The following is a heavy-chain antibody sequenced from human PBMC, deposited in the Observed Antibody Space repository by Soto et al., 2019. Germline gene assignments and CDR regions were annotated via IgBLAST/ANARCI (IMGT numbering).Heavy chain of an antibody. CDR2: INHSGST. V-gene: IGHV4-34*01. D-gene: IGHD3-9*01. Sequence: SETLSLTWAVYGGSFSGYYWSWIRQPPGKGLEWIGEINHSGSTNYNPSLKSRVTISVDTSKNQFSLKLSSVTAADTAVYYCARANADILSRYYYYGMDVWGQGTTVTVSS. CDR1: GGSFSGYY. CDR3: ARANADILSRYYYYGMDV. J-gene: IGHJ6*02.